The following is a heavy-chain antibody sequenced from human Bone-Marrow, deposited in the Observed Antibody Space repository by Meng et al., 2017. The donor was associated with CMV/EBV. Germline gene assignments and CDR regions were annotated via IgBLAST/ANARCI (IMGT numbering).Heavy chain of an antibody. CDR3: ARFASVGY. Sequence: GESLKISCAASGFTFSSYAMHWVRQAPGKGPEWVATIKEDGSQKFYSASVKGRFTISRDNAQNSLYLQMNNLSPEDTAMYYCARFASVGYWGQGTLVTVSS. CDR1: GFTFSSYA. V-gene: IGHV3-7*03. CDR2: IKEDGSQK. J-gene: IGHJ4*02. D-gene: IGHD3-16*01.